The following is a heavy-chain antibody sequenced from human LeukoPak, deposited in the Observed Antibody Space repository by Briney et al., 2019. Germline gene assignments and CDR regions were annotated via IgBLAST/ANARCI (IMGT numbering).Heavy chain of an antibody. CDR3: TRMTTVKGGQYYFDY. CDR1: GFTFGDYA. Sequence: GGSLRLSCTASGFTFGDYAMSWVRQAPGKGLEWVGFIGSKAYGGTTEYAASVKGRFTISRDDSKSIAYLQMNSLKTEDTAVYYCTRMTTVKGGQYYFDYWGQGTLVTVSS. V-gene: IGHV3-49*04. J-gene: IGHJ4*02. CDR2: IGSKAYGGTT. D-gene: IGHD4-17*01.